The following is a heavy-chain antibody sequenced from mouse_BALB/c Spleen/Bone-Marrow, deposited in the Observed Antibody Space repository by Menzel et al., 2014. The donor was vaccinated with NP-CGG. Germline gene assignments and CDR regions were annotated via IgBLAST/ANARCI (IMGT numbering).Heavy chain of an antibody. CDR1: GFTFTDHY. CDR2: IRNKANGYTT. CDR3: ARDYSYYFDY. D-gene: IGHD2-1*01. Sequence: DVMLVESGGGLVQPGGFLRLSCAPSGFTFTDHYVSWVRQPPGKALEWLGFIRNKANGYTTEYSASVKGRFTISRDNSQSIVYLQMNTLRAEDSATYYCARDYSYYFDYWGQGTTLTVSS. J-gene: IGHJ2*01. V-gene: IGHV7-3*02.